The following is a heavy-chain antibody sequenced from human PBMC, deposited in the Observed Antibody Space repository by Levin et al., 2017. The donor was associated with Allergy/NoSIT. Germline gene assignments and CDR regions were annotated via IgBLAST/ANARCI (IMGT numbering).Heavy chain of an antibody. V-gene: IGHV3-30-3*01. J-gene: IGHJ4*02. CDR3: ARDGVDYYDSSGYGLFDY. CDR1: GFTFSSYA. D-gene: IGHD3-22*01. Sequence: GESLKISCAASGFTFSSYAMHWVRQAPGKGLEWVAVISYDGSNKYYADSVKGRFTISRDNSKNTLYLQMNSLRAEDTAVYYCARDGVDYYDSSGYGLFDYWGQGTLVTVSS. CDR2: ISYDGSNK.